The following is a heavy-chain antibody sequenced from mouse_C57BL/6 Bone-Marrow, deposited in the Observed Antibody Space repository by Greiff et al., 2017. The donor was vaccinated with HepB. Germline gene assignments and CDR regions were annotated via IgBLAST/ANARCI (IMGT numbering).Heavy chain of an antibody. CDR3: ARWELGPWFAY. CDR2: INPNNGGT. D-gene: IGHD4-1*01. J-gene: IGHJ3*01. Sequence: EVQLQQSGPELVKPGASVKISCKASGYTFTDYYMNWVKQSHGKSLEWIGDINPNNGGTSYNQKFKGKATLTVDKSSSTAYMELRSLTSEDSAVYYCARWELGPWFAYWGQGTLVTVSA. CDR1: GYTFTDYY. V-gene: IGHV1-26*01.